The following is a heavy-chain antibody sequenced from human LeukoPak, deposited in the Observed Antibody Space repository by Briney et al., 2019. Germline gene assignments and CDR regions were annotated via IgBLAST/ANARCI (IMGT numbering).Heavy chain of an antibody. CDR2: ISGSGGST. J-gene: IGHJ6*03. CDR3: AKDRRGLENYYYYMDV. D-gene: IGHD3-3*01. V-gene: IGHV3-23*01. CDR1: GFTFSSYA. Sequence: GGSLRLSCAASGFTFSSYAMSWVRQAPGKGLEWVSAISGSGGSTYYADSVKGRFTISRDNSKNTLYLQMNSLRAEDTAVYYCAKDRRGLENYYYYMDVWGKGTTVTISS.